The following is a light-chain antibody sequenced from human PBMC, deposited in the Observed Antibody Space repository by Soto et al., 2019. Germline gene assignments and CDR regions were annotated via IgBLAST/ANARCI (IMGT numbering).Light chain of an antibody. Sequence: EIVLTQSPATLSLSPGERATLSCRASQSVTRYLNWYQHKPGQAPRLLIYDTSYRATGVPGRFSGSGSGTNFTLTISSLEPEDCEVYYCRQRASWVTLGGGTKGDIK. CDR1: QSVTRY. V-gene: IGKV3-11*01. CDR2: DTS. CDR3: RQRASWVT. J-gene: IGKJ4*01.